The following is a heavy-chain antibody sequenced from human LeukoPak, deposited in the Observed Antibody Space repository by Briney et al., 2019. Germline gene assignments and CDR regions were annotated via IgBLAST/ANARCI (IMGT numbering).Heavy chain of an antibody. CDR1: GGSISSVY. CDR2: IYSSGST. Sequence: PSETLSLTCTVSGGSISSVYWSWNRQPAGKGLEWVGRIYSSGSTDYNPSLTSRVTMSVDTSKNQFSLKLYSVTAADTAIYYCARDHPVSYYGSGSYFDYWGQGILVTVSS. D-gene: IGHD3-10*01. CDR3: ARDHPVSYYGSGSYFDY. V-gene: IGHV4-4*07. J-gene: IGHJ4*02.